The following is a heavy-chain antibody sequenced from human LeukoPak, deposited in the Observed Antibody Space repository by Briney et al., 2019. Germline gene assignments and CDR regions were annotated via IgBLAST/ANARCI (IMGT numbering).Heavy chain of an antibody. Sequence: PSETLSLTCAVYGGSFSGYYWSWIRQPPGKGLEWIGEINHSGSTNYNPSLKSRVTISVDTSKNQVSLKLSSVTAADTAVYYCARGPRRVPYFDYWGQGTLVTVSS. CDR2: INHSGST. CDR1: GGSFSGYY. V-gene: IGHV4-34*01. CDR3: ARGPRRVPYFDY. J-gene: IGHJ4*02.